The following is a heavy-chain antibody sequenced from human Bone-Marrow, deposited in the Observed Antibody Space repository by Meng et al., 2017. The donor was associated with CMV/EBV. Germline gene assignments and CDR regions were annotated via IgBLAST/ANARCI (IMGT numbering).Heavy chain of an antibody. V-gene: IGHV4-39*07. J-gene: IGHJ4*02. D-gene: IGHD3-22*01. CDR1: GFSLSTSGVG. CDR2: IYYSGST. CDR3: ASSLFDSSGYYYFDY. Sequence: SGFSLSTSGVGVGWIRQPPGKGLEWIGSIYYSGSTYYNPSLKSRVTISVDTSKNQFSLKLSSVTAADTAVYYCASSLFDSSGYYYFDYWGQGTLVTVSS.